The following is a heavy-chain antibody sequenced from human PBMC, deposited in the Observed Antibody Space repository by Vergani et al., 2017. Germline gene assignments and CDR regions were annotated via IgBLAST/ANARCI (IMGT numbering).Heavy chain of an antibody. CDR2: IYYSGST. D-gene: IGHD3-3*01. CDR1: GGSISSYY. J-gene: IGHJ3*02. Sequence: QVQLQESGPGLVKPSETLSLTCTVSGGSISSYYWSWIRQPPGKGLEWIGYIYYSGSTNYNPSLKSRVTISVDTAKNQFSLKLSSVTAADTAVYYCAREALSTTIFGVVIAFDIWGQGTMVTVSS. CDR3: AREALSTTIFGVVIAFDI. V-gene: IGHV4-59*01.